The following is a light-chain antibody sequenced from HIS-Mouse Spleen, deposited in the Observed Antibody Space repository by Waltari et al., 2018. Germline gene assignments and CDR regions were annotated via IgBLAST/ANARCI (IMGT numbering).Light chain of an antibody. Sequence: QSALTQPPSASGSPGQSVTIPCTGTSSDVGGYHYVSWYQQHPGKAPKLMIYEVSKRPSGVPDRFSGSKSGNTASLTVSGLQAEDEADYYCSSYAGSNNLGVFGGGTKLTVL. CDR1: SSDVGGYHY. CDR2: EVS. V-gene: IGLV2-8*01. J-gene: IGLJ3*02. CDR3: SSYAGSNNLGV.